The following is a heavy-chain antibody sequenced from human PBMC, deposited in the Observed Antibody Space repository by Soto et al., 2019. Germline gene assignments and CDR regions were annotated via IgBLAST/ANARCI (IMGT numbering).Heavy chain of an antibody. CDR2: IYYSGST. J-gene: IGHJ5*02. CDR1: GGSISSSSYY. Sequence: SETLSLTCTVSGGSISSSSYYWGWIRQPPGKGLEWIGSIYYSGSTYYNPSLKSRVTISVDTSKNQFSLKLSSVTAADTAVYYCARSYYGSDHDFDPWGQGTLVTVSS. D-gene: IGHD3-10*01. CDR3: ARSYYGSDHDFDP. V-gene: IGHV4-39*01.